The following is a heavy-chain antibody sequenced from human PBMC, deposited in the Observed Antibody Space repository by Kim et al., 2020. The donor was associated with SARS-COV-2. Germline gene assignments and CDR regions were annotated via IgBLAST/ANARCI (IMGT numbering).Heavy chain of an antibody. CDR3: AKGFSSGYYEYYFDY. Sequence: GGSLRLSCAASGFTFSDYAMTWVRQAPGKGLEWVSIISSSGDNTYYADSVKGRFTISRDNSKNTLYLQMNSLRAEDTAIYYCAKGFSSGYYEYYFDYWGQGTRVTVSS. D-gene: IGHD3-3*01. V-gene: IGHV3-23*01. J-gene: IGHJ4*02. CDR2: ISSSGDNT. CDR1: GFTFSDYA.